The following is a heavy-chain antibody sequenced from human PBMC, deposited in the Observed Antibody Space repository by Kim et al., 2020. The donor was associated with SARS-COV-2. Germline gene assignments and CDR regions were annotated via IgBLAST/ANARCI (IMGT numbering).Heavy chain of an antibody. CDR2: IYYSGRT. D-gene: IGHD6-19*01. J-gene: IGHJ4*02. V-gene: IGHV4-59*01. Sequence: SETLSLTCSVSGGSISSDYWSWIRQPPGKGLEWIGYIYYSGRTHYNPSLKSRVTISVDTSKNQFSLNLSSVAAADTAMYYCARVAYSSGWYYFDYWGQGT. CDR1: GGSISSDY. CDR3: ARVAYSSGWYYFDY.